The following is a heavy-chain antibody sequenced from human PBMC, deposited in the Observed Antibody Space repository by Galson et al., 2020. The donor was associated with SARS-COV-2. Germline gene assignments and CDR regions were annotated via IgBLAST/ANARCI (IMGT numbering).Heavy chain of an antibody. J-gene: IGHJ4*02. V-gene: IGHV3-48*04. Sequence: GGSLRLSCAASGFTFSSYSMNWVRQAPGKGLEWVSYISSSSSTIYYADSVKGRFTISRDNAKNSLYLQMNSLRAEDTAVYYCARDRSSGWPDYWGQGTLVTVSS. CDR1: GFTFSSYS. CDR3: ARDRSSGWPDY. CDR2: ISSSSSTI. D-gene: IGHD6-19*01.